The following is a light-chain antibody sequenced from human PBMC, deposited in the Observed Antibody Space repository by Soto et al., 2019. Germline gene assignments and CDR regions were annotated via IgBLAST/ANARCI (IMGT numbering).Light chain of an antibody. CDR2: SNN. V-gene: IGLV1-44*01. CDR1: SSNIGSNT. Sequence: QSVLTQPPSASGTPGQRVTISCSGSSSNIGSNTVNWYQQLPGTAPKLLIYSNNQRPSGVPDRFSGSKSGTSASLAISGLQSEDEADCYCAAWDDSLNGDNYVFGTGTKVTVL. J-gene: IGLJ1*01. CDR3: AAWDDSLNGDNYV.